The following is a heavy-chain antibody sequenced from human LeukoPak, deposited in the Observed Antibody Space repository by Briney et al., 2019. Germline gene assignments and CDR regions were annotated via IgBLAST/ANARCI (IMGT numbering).Heavy chain of an antibody. V-gene: IGHV3-15*01. CDR2: IKGKTDGGTT. CDR1: GLIFSNAC. CDR3: TTGTWIQLWLADY. J-gene: IGHJ4*02. Sequence: GGSLTLSCAASGLIFSNACLSWLRQAPGEGLEWVGHIKGKTDGGTTDYAAPVQGRFTISRDDSKNTLFLQMNSLKTEDTAVYYCTTGTWIQLWLADYWGQGTLVTVSS. D-gene: IGHD5-18*01.